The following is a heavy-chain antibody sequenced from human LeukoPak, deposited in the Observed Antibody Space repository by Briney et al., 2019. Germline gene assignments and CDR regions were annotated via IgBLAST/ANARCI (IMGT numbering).Heavy chain of an antibody. J-gene: IGHJ4*02. CDR1: GYTFTSYG. CDR3: ARVSSGWYYFDY. Sequence: ASVKVSCKASGYTFTSYGISWVRQAPGQGLEWMGWISAYNGNTNYAQKLRGRVTMTTDTSTSTAYMELRSLRSDDTAVYYCARVSSGWYYFDYWGQGTLVTVSS. V-gene: IGHV1-18*01. CDR2: ISAYNGNT. D-gene: IGHD6-19*01.